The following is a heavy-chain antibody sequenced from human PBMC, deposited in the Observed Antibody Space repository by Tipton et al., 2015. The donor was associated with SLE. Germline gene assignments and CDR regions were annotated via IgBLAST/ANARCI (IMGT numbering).Heavy chain of an antibody. CDR3: ARVVYSFSDAFDI. Sequence: TLSLTCAVSGGSISSGGYSWSWIRQPPGKGLEWIGYIYHSGSTYYNPSLKSRVTISVDRSKNQFSLKLSSVTAADTAVYYCARVVYSFSDAFDIWGQGTLVTVSS. CDR2: IYHSGST. CDR1: GGSISSGGYS. J-gene: IGHJ3*02. V-gene: IGHV4-30-2*01. D-gene: IGHD6-13*01.